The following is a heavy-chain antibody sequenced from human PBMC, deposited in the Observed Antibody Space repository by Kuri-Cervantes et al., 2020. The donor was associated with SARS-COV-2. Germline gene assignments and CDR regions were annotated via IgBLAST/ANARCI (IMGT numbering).Heavy chain of an antibody. J-gene: IGHJ5*02. V-gene: IGHV1-18*01. Sequence: ASVKVSCKASGYTFTSYGISWVRQAPGQGLEWMGWISAYNGNTNYAQKLQGRVTMTTDTSTSTAYMELRSLRSDDTAVYYCARDRGSCYRDGFDPWGQGTLVTVSS. CDR3: ARDRGSCYRDGFDP. CDR2: ISAYNGNT. CDR1: GYTFTSYG. D-gene: IGHD1-26*01.